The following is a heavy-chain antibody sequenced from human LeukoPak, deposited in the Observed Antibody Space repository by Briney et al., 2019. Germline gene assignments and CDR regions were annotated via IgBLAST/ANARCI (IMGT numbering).Heavy chain of an antibody. J-gene: IGHJ3*02. CDR2: INPNSGGT. Sequence: ASVKVSCKASGYTFTGYYMHWVRQAHGQGLEWMGWINPNSGGTNYAQKFQGRVTMTRDTSISTAYMELSRLRSDDTAVYYCARDFFMITFGGVTNDAFDIWGQGTMVTVSS. CDR1: GYTFTGYY. V-gene: IGHV1-2*02. CDR3: ARDFFMITFGGVTNDAFDI. D-gene: IGHD3-16*01.